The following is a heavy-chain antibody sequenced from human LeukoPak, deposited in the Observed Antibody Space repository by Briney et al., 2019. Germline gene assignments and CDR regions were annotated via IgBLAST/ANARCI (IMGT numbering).Heavy chain of an antibody. CDR2: ISSGGTTI. J-gene: IGHJ4*02. Sequence: GSLRLSCAASGFTFSSYEMNWVRQAPGKGLEWVSYISSGGTTIYYADSVSGRFTISRDNAKNSLYLQMNSLRAEDTAVYYCARSPYSGYDYFDYWGRGSLVTVSS. CDR3: ARSPYSGYDYFDY. D-gene: IGHD5-12*01. CDR1: GFTFSSYE. V-gene: IGHV3-48*03.